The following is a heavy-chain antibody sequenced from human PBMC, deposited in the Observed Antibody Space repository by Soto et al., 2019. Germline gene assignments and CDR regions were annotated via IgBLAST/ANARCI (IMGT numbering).Heavy chain of an antibody. D-gene: IGHD2-15*01. CDR3: ACDFVGVVKDYGMDF. V-gene: IGHV1-2*02. J-gene: IGHJ6*01. CDR1: GYSFAGYF. Sequence: ASVRVSCKASGYSFAGYFVHWVRQAPLRVLEWMVCINPNNGDTNYSQKFQGRVSMTRDTPINTAYMELIRLTSDDTAVYYCACDFVGVVKDYGMDFWGQGPTVTLSS. CDR2: INPNNGDT.